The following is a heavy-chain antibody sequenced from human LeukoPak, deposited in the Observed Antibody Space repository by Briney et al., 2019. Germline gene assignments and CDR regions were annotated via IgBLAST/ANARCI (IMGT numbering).Heavy chain of an antibody. CDR2: VYYSGST. D-gene: IGHD1-26*01. J-gene: IGHJ4*02. CDR1: GGSISSYY. CDR3: ARLGYSGNSLNFDY. Sequence: PSETLSLTCTVSGGSISSYYWSWIRQPPGKGLEWIGYVYYSGSTNYNPSLKSRVTISVDMSKKQFSLKLSSVTAADTAVYYCARLGYSGNSLNFDYWGQGTLVTVSS. V-gene: IGHV4-59*08.